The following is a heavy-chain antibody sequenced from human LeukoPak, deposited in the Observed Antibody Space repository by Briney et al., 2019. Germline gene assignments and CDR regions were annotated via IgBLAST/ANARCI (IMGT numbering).Heavy chain of an antibody. D-gene: IGHD6-19*01. J-gene: IGHJ4*02. V-gene: IGHV3-48*01. CDR1: GFTFNNYA. Sequence: GGSLRLSCTASGFTFNNYAMSWVRQAPGKGLEWVSYISSSSSTIYYADSVKGRFTVSRDNAKNSLYLQMNSLRAEDTAVYYCARVNGYSSGWYTKYWGQGTLVTVSS. CDR2: ISSSSSTI. CDR3: ARVNGYSSGWYTKY.